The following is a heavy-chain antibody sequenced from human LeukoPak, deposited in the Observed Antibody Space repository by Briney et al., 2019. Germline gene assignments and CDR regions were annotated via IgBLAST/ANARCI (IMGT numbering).Heavy chain of an antibody. Sequence: SETPSLTCTVSGGSISSYYWSWIRQPAGKGLEWIGRIHTSGSTNYSPSLKSRVTMSVDTSKNQFSLKLSSVTAADTAVYYCARDRYYYDSSARYFDYWGQGTLVTVSS. V-gene: IGHV4-4*07. CDR2: IHTSGST. J-gene: IGHJ4*02. CDR3: ARDRYYYDSSARYFDY. CDR1: GGSISSYY. D-gene: IGHD3-22*01.